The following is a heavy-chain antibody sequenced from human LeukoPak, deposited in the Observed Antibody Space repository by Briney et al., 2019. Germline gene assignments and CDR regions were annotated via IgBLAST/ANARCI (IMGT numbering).Heavy chain of an antibody. D-gene: IGHD2-15*01. V-gene: IGHV3-74*01. CDR3: ARGVASSRSVAIDL. CDR1: EFPFSSHW. J-gene: IGHJ4*02. Sequence: GGSLRLSCAASEFPFSSHWMYWVRQAPGKGLVWVARLSGDGSTTRHADSVKGRFTISRDNAKSTLYLQMDSLRVEDTALYYCARGVASSRSVAIDLWGRGTLVVVSS. CDR2: LSGDGSTT.